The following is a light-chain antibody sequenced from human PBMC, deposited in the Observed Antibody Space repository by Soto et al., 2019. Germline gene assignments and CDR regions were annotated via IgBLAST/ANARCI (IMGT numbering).Light chain of an antibody. CDR1: QSFSGH. CDR3: QQYNHWPPLT. V-gene: IGKV3-11*01. CDR2: DAS. J-gene: IGKJ4*01. Sequence: EVVFTQSPDTLSLSPGERATLSCRASQSFSGHLAWYQQKPGQAPRLLIYDASKRATGIPARFSGSGFGTDYTLTISSLEPEDFAVYYCQQYNHWPPLTFGGGTKVDI.